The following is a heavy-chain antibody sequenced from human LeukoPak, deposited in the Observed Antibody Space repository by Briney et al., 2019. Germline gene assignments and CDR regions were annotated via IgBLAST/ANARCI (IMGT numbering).Heavy chain of an antibody. CDR2: TYYRSKWYN. D-gene: IGHD2-2*01. V-gene: IGHV6-1*01. CDR3: ARDQNYCSSTSCLRVDI. Sequence: SQTLSLTCAISGDSVSSNSAAWNWIRQSPSRGLEWLGRTYYRSKWYNDYAVSVKSRITINPGTSKNQFSLQLNSVTPEDTAVYYCARDQNYCSSTSCLRVDIWGQGTMVTVSS. CDR1: GDSVSSNSAA. J-gene: IGHJ3*02.